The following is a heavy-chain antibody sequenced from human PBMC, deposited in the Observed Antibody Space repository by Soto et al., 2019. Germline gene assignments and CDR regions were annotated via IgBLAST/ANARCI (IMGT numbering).Heavy chain of an antibody. Sequence: GGSLRLSCAASGFTFDDYAMHWVRQAPGKGLEWVSGISWNSGSIGYADSVKGRFTISRDNAKNSLYLQMNSLRAEDTALYYCAKDNQLFNPWIYSAFDIWGQGTMVTVSS. CDR1: GFTFDDYA. J-gene: IGHJ3*02. CDR2: ISWNSGSI. V-gene: IGHV3-9*01. CDR3: AKDNQLFNPWIYSAFDI. D-gene: IGHD5-12*01.